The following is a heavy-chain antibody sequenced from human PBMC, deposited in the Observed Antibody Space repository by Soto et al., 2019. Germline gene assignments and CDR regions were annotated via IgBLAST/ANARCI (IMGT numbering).Heavy chain of an antibody. CDR1: GGSISSYY. CDR3: ARDPSVHGDRDAFDI. V-gene: IGHV4-59*01. D-gene: IGHD4-17*01. Sequence: QVQLQESGPGLVKPSETLSLTCTVSGGSISSYYWSWIRQPPGKGLEWIGYIYYSGSTNYNPSLKSRVTISVDTSKNQFSLKLSSVTAADTAVYYCARDPSVHGDRDAFDIWGQGTMVTVSS. J-gene: IGHJ3*02. CDR2: IYYSGST.